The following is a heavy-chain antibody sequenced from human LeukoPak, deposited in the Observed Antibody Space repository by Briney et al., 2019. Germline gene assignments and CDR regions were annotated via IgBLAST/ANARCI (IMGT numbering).Heavy chain of an antibody. J-gene: IGHJ4*02. V-gene: IGHV3-43*01. CDR1: GFTFDDYT. Sequence: PGGSLRLSCAASGFTFDDYTMHWVRQAPGKGLEWVSLISWDGGSTYYADSVKGRFTISRDNSKNSLYLQMNSLRTEDTALYYCAKDIAPDSSGPAFDYWGQGTLVTVSS. CDR3: AKDIAPDSSGPAFDY. D-gene: IGHD3-22*01. CDR2: ISWDGGST.